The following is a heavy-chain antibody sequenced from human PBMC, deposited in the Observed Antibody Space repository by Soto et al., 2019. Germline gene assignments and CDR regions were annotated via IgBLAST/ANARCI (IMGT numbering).Heavy chain of an antibody. CDR1: GFTFSSYP. CDR3: VRGTNGWRGMDY. Sequence: EVQLVESGGGLVKPGGSLRLSCATSGFTFSSYPIHWVRQAPGKGPVWVSRITEDGSGTTYADSVKGRFTVTRDNAKNTMYLQMSGLGAEDTAVYHCVRGTNGWRGMDYWGQGTLVTVSS. J-gene: IGHJ4*02. D-gene: IGHD2-8*01. CDR2: ITEDGSGT. V-gene: IGHV3-74*02.